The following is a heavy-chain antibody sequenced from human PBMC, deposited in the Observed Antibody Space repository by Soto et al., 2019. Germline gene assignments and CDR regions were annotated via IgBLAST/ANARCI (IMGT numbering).Heavy chain of an antibody. D-gene: IGHD6-19*01. CDR2: IHPNTGGT. J-gene: IGHJ6*02. CDR3: ASDFRTRGWFRQAGNFAMDV. V-gene: IGHV1-2*02. CDR1: GYPYTNSY. Sequence: QVPLVQSGAEVRKPGASVKVSCKASGYPYTNSYMHWVRQAPGQGLEWMGWIHPNTGGTNYAQKFQGRVTMTRDTSVSTVYMALNRLTSDDTAIYFCASDFRTRGWFRQAGNFAMDVWGQGTTVTVS.